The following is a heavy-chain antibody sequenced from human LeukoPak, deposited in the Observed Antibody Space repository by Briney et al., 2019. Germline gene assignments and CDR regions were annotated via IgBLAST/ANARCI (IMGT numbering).Heavy chain of an antibody. CDR2: FDPEDGEI. V-gene: IGHV1-24*01. J-gene: IGHJ4*02. D-gene: IGHD3-9*01. CDR3: ATHPAAGYSRPLFDY. Sequence: ASVKVSCKVSGYTLTELSMHWVRQAPGKGLEWMGGFDPEDGEIIYAQKFQGRVTMTEDTSTDTAYMELSSLRSEDTAVYYCATHPAAGYSRPLFDYWGQGTLVTVSS. CDR1: GYTLTELS.